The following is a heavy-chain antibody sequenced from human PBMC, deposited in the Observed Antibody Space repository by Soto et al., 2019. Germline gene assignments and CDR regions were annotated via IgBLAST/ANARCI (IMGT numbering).Heavy chain of an antibody. J-gene: IGHJ6*02. CDR1: GFTFSSYS. CDR3: EGGSGYYYYGMDV. D-gene: IGHD3-16*01. CDR2: ISSSSSYI. V-gene: IGHV3-21*01. Sequence: PGGSLRLSCAASGFTFSSYSMNWVRQAPGKGLEWVSSISSSSSYIYYADSVKGRFTISRENAKNSLYLQMNSLRADDTAVYYGEGGSGYYYYGMDVWGQGATVTVSS.